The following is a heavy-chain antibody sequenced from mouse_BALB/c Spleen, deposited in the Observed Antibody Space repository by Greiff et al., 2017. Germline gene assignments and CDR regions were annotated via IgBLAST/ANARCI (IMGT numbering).Heavy chain of an antibody. D-gene: IGHD1-2*01. CDR3: TRIAFTTATTWFAY. CDR2: IYPGNSDT. V-gene: IGHV1-5*01. Sequence: EVQLQQSGTVLARPGASVKMSCKASGYSFTSYWMHWVKQRPGQGLEWIGAIYPGNSDTSYNQKFKGKAKLTAVTSASTAYMELSSLTNEDSAVYYCTRIAFTTATTWFAYWGQGTLVTVSA. CDR1: GYSFTSYW. J-gene: IGHJ3*01.